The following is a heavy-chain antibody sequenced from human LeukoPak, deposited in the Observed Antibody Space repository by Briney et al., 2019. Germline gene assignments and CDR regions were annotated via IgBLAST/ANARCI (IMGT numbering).Heavy chain of an antibody. CDR2: ISGSGGST. J-gene: IGHJ3*02. Sequence: LTGGSLRLSCAASGFTFSSYAMSWVRQAPGKGLEWVSAISGSGGSTYYADSVKGRFTISRDNSKNTLYLQMNSMRAEDTDVYYCAKDYYYDSSGYYPGRDAFDIWGQGTMVTVSS. CDR3: AKDYYYDSSGYYPGRDAFDI. CDR1: GFTFSSYA. V-gene: IGHV3-23*01. D-gene: IGHD3-22*01.